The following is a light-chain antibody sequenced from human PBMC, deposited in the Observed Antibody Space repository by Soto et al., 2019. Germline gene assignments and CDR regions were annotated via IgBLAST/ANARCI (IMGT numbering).Light chain of an antibody. V-gene: IGKV1-9*01. CDR2: AAS. Sequence: DIQLTQSPSFLSASVGDRVTITCRASQDVSRYLAWYQQKPGKAPNLLIYAASTLRSGVPSRFSGSGSETEFTLTIGSLQPEDFATYYCQQLNSYVFAFGPGTKVDIK. J-gene: IGKJ3*01. CDR3: QQLNSYVFA. CDR1: QDVSRY.